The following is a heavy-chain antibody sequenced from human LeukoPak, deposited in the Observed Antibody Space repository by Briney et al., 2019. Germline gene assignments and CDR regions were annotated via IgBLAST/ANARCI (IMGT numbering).Heavy chain of an antibody. D-gene: IGHD6-13*01. J-gene: IGHJ6*04. CDR1: AFTLSSYG. V-gene: IGHV3-30*18. Sequence: GGALRLLCAAYAFTLSSYGMHWVRQAPGEGLEWVALFSVDGRNKYYADSVNGRFTISRDNSKNTVFLQTNSLRLEDTAVYLCAKDRDEQLVDYYYGMDVWGKATTDTVAS. CDR2: FSVDGRNK. CDR3: AKDRDEQLVDYYYGMDV.